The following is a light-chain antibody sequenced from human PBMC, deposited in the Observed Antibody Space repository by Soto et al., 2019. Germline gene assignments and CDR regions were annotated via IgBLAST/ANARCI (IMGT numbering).Light chain of an antibody. CDR2: DVG. J-gene: IGLJ2*01. V-gene: IGLV2-14*01. CDR3: SSQTGSTTLV. CDR1: SSDIGGYNY. Sequence: QSALTQPASVSGSPGQSITISCTGTSSDIGGYNYVSWYQQHPGQAPKLMIYDVGNRPSGVSNRFSGSKSGNTASLTISGLQAEDEADYYCSSQTGSTTLVFGGGTKLTVL.